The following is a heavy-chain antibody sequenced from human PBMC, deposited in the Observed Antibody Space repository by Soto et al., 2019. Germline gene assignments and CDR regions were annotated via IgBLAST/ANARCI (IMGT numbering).Heavy chain of an antibody. D-gene: IGHD2-2*01. CDR1: GGSISSYY. CDR3: ARESHSWVGRYCSSTSCSPRYNWFDP. V-gene: IGHV4-59*01. CDR2: IYYSGST. Sequence: QVQLQESGPGLVKPSETLSLTCTVSGGSISSYYWSWIRQPPGKGLEWIGYIYYSGSTNYNPSLKSRVTISVDTSKNQFSLKLSSVTAADTAVYYCARESHSWVGRYCSSTSCSPRYNWFDPWGQGTLVTVSS. J-gene: IGHJ5*02.